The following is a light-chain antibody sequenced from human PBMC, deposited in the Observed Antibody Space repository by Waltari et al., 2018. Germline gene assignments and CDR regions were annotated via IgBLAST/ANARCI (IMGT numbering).Light chain of an antibody. Sequence: QSALTQPASVSRSPRPSLTISCTRPSRHFGGYTSVSWYQQHPGKAPKLMIYDVSNRPEGVSNRFSGSKSGNTGSLTISGLQAEDEADYYCSSYTSSSTWVFGGGTKLTVL. CDR2: DVS. CDR1: SRHFGGYTS. CDR3: SSYTSSSTWV. V-gene: IGLV2-14*03. J-gene: IGLJ3*02.